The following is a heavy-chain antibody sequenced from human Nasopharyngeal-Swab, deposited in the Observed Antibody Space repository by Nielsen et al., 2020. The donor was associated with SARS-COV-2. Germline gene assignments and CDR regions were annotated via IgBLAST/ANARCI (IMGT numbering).Heavy chain of an antibody. Sequence: LSLTCAASGFTFSDYYMSWIRQAPGKGLEWVSYISSSGSTIYYADSVKGRFTISRDNAKNSLYLQMNSLRAEDTAVYYCARWGETSQSLYYYYGMDVWGQGTTVTVS. J-gene: IGHJ6*02. CDR1: GFTFSDYY. D-gene: IGHD3-10*01. V-gene: IGHV3-11*01. CDR2: ISSSGSTI. CDR3: ARWGETSQSLYYYYGMDV.